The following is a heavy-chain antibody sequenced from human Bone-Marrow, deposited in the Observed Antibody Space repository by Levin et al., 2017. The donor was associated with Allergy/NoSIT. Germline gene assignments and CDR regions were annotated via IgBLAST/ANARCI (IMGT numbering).Heavy chain of an antibody. Sequence: TGGSLRLSCAASGFPFNTYRMNWVRQAPGKGLEWVSFISSDTSTIYYADFVKGRFTISRDNAKNSLSLQMNSLRDEDTAVYYCARGGPYGSGSYDYWGQGTLVTVSS. J-gene: IGHJ4*02. V-gene: IGHV3-48*02. CDR3: ARGGPYGSGSYDY. CDR1: GFPFNTYR. CDR2: ISSDTSTI. D-gene: IGHD3-10*01.